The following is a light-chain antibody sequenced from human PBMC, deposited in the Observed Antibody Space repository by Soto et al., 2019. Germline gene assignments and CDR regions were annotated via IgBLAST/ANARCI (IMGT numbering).Light chain of an antibody. CDR1: QGIRND. V-gene: IGKV1-17*01. CDR2: AVS. CDR3: QQYYSSPVT. Sequence: DIQMTQSPSSLSASVGDRVTITCRASQGIRNDLGWYQQKPGKAPKCLIYAVSSLRSGVPSRFSGSGSGTEFTLTISSLQVEDVALYYCQQYYSSPVTFGQGTRLEIK. J-gene: IGKJ5*01.